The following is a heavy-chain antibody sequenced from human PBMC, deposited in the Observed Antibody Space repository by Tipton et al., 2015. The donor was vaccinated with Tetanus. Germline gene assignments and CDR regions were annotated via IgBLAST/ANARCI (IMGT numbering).Heavy chain of an antibody. Sequence: TLSLTCTVSGGSISDKKYYWGWIRQPPGRGLEWIASIYFEGSTYYSPSLKSRVTMSVDTSKKDFSVRLRSVTAADTAVYYCARLREIVSRSGWAFDYWGQGILVTVSS. V-gene: IGHV4-39*02. J-gene: IGHJ4*02. CDR3: ARLREIVSRSGWAFDY. CDR2: IYFEGST. CDR1: GGSISDKKYY. D-gene: IGHD5/OR15-5a*01.